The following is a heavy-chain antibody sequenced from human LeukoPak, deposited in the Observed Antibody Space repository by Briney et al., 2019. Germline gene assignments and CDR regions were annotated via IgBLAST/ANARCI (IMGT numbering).Heavy chain of an antibody. J-gene: IGHJ3*02. D-gene: IGHD3-16*02. CDR2: IYYSGST. V-gene: IGHV4-59*01. Sequence: PSETLSLTCTVSGGSISSYYWSWIRQPPGKGLEWIGYIYYSGSTNYNPSLKSRVTISVDTSKNQFSLKLSSVTAADTAVYYCARSLRLGELSGDAFDIWGQGTMVTVSS. CDR3: ARSLRLGELSGDAFDI. CDR1: GGSISSYY.